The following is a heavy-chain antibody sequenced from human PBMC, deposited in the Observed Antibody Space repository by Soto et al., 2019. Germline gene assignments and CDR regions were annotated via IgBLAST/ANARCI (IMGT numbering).Heavy chain of an antibody. CDR3: AKDDDPETTILYGDY. Sequence: EVQLLESGGGLVQPGGSLRLSCAASGFTFSSYAMSWVRQAPGKGLEWVSAISGSGGSTYYADSVKGRYTISRDNSKNTLYLQMNSLRAEDTAVYYCAKDDDPETTILYGDYWGQGTLVTVSS. V-gene: IGHV3-23*01. J-gene: IGHJ4*02. D-gene: IGHD4-17*01. CDR2: ISGSGGST. CDR1: GFTFSSYA.